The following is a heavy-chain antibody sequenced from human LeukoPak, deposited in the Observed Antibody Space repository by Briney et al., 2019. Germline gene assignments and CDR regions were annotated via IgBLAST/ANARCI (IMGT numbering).Heavy chain of an antibody. CDR3: ARLMVRGVISWFDP. D-gene: IGHD3-10*01. V-gene: IGHV4-59*08. CDR2: IYYSGST. CDR1: GGSISSYY. J-gene: IGHJ5*02. Sequence: NPSETLSLTCTVSGGSISSYYWSWIRQPPGKGLEWIRYIYYSGSTYYNPSLKSRVTISVDTSKNQFSLKLSSVTAADTAVYFCARLMVRGVISWFDPWGQGTLVTVSS.